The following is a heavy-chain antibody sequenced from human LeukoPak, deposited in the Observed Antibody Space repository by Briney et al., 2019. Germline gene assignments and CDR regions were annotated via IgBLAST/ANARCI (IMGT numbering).Heavy chain of an antibody. V-gene: IGHV4-4*07. Sequence: PSETLSLTCTVSGGSITNYYWNWIRQPAGKGLEWIGHIYISGSTYYNPSLKSRVTISVETSKNQFSLKVNSVTAADTAVYYCARGNYDSTGYYYMGDTLDIWGQGTMVTVSS. J-gene: IGHJ3*02. CDR3: ARGNYDSTGYYYMGDTLDI. D-gene: IGHD3-22*01. CDR1: GGSITNYY. CDR2: IYISGST.